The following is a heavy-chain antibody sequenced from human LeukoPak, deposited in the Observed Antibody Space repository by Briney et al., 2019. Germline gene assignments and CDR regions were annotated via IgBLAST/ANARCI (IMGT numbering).Heavy chain of an antibody. J-gene: IGHJ4*02. CDR1: GFTFSSNW. CDR3: VRDLGGRSGH. D-gene: IGHD1-26*01. V-gene: IGHV3-74*01. CDR2: INEDGSTT. Sequence: GGSLRLSCAASGFTFSSNWMHWVRQAPGKGLVWVSRINEDGSTTNYADSVKGRSTIFRDNAKYTLYLQMNSLRAEDTAVYYCVRDLGGRSGHWGQGTLVTVSS.